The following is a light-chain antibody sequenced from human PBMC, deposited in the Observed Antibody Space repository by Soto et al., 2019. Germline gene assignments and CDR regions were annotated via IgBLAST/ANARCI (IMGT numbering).Light chain of an antibody. CDR2: HTS. V-gene: IGKV3-11*01. CDR1: QTVNSR. CDR3: QQGTDWPPGT. Sequence: EIVLTQSPATLSACPGEISTLSCRSSQTVNSRLAWYQHKPGQAPRLLIYHTSNRATGIPDRFRGSGSGTDFTLTISSLEPEDFALYYCQQGTDWPPGTFGQGTKVDI. J-gene: IGKJ1*01.